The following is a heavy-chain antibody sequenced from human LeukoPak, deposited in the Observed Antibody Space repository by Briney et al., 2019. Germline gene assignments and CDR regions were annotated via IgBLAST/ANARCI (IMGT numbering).Heavy chain of an antibody. D-gene: IGHD2-2*01. CDR2: INPNSGGT. J-gene: IGHJ4*02. CDR1: GYTFTGYY. V-gene: IGHV1-2*02. CDR3: ARIREVPAAPFDY. Sequence: ASVKVSCKASGYTFTGYYMHWVRQASGQGLEWMGWINPNSGGTNYAQKFQGRVTMTRDTSISTAYMELSRLRSDDTAVYYCARIREVPAAPFDYWGQGTLVTVSS.